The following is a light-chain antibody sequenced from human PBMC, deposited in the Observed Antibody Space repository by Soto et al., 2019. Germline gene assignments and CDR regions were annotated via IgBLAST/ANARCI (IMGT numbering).Light chain of an antibody. CDR3: QQYDGAPLT. CDR2: AAS. CDR1: QTLSINS. J-gene: IGKJ3*01. V-gene: IGKV3-20*01. Sequence: EIVLTQSPDTLSLSPGERATLFGRASQTLSINSLAWYQQKPGQAPRLLIYAASTRDTGIPDRFNGSGSGTDFALTINRLEPEDFAVYYCQQYDGAPLTFGPGTKVDVK.